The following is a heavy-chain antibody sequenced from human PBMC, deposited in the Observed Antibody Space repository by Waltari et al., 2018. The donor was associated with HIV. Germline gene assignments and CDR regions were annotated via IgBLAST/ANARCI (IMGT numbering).Heavy chain of an antibody. CDR2: IYTSGST. V-gene: IGHV4-61*02. Sequence: QVQLQESGPGLVKPSQTLSLTCTVSGGSISSGSYYWSWIRQPAGKGLEWIGRIYTSGSTNYNPSTKSRVTRSVDTSKNQFALKLSSVTAADTAVYYCARDERYYDSSGYFNWFDPWGQGTLVTVSS. CDR1: GGSISSGSYY. D-gene: IGHD3-22*01. CDR3: ARDERYYDSSGYFNWFDP. J-gene: IGHJ5*02.